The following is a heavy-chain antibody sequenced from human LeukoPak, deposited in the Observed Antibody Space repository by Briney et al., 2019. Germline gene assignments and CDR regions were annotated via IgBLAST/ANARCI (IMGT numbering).Heavy chain of an antibody. CDR2: ISSSGTTI. CDR1: GFTLSDYY. Sequence: GGSLRLSCAASGFTLSDYYVSWIRQAPGKGLEWVSYISSSGTTIYYTAFVKGRFTISRDSANNSLYLQMNSLRAEDTAVYYCARALGSSRDYWGQGTLVTVSS. J-gene: IGHJ4*02. V-gene: IGHV3-11*01. D-gene: IGHD1-26*01. CDR3: ARALGSSRDY.